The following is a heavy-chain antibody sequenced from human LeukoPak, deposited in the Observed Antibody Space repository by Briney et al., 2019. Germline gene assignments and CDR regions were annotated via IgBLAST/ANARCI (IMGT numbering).Heavy chain of an antibody. CDR3: AELGITMIGGV. D-gene: IGHD3-10*02. Sequence: GGSLRLSCAVSGFTFSNYGMSWVRQAPGKGLEWVSTISGSGGRTYYADSVKGRFTISRDNSKNTLYLQMNSLRAEDTAVYYCAELGITMIGGVWGKGTTVTVPS. J-gene: IGHJ6*04. V-gene: IGHV3-23*01. CDR2: ISGSGGRT. CDR1: GFTFSNYG.